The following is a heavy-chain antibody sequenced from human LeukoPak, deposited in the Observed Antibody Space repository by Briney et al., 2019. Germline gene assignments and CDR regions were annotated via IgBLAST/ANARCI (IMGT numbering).Heavy chain of an antibody. CDR1: GFTFSSYS. CDR2: ISSSSSTI. D-gene: IGHD3-10*01. CDR3: ARDLYGSIDY. V-gene: IGHV3-48*01. J-gene: IGHJ4*02. Sequence: GGSLRLSCAASGFTFSSYSMNWVRQAPGKGLEWVSYISSSSSTIYYADSVEGRFTISRDNSKNTLYLQMNSLRPDDTAMYYCARDLYGSIDYWGQGTLVTVSS.